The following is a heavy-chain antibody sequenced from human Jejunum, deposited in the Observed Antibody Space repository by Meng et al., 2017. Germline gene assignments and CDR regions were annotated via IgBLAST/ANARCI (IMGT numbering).Heavy chain of an antibody. Sequence: QLQLQESGPGLVKPSETLSLTCTVSGGSIIGSGQYWGWIRQTPGKGPEWIGIIYHTGSTYYNPSLKSRVTVSLDTSKNQFSLRLNSVSAADTATYYCVRQSPPGFCIITSCQNYFDYWGQGTLVTVSS. CDR1: GGSIIGSGQY. D-gene: IGHD3-10*01. CDR2: IYHTGST. J-gene: IGHJ4*02. V-gene: IGHV4-39*01. CDR3: VRQSPPGFCIITSCQNYFDY.